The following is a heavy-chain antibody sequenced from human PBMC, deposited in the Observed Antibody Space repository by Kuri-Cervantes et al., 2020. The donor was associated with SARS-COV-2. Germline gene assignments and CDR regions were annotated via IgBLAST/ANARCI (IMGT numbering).Heavy chain of an antibody. J-gene: IGHJ6*02. CDR1: GGTFSSYA. V-gene: IGHV1-69*10. Sequence: SVKVSCKASGGTFSSYAISWVRQAPGQGLEWMGGIIPILGIANYAQKFQGRVTITADKSTSTAYMELSSLRSEDTAVYYCARGGYYDSSGYYSLGDYYYYGMDVWGQGTTVTVSS. D-gene: IGHD3-22*01. CDR2: IIPILGIA. CDR3: ARGGYYDSSGYYSLGDYYYYGMDV.